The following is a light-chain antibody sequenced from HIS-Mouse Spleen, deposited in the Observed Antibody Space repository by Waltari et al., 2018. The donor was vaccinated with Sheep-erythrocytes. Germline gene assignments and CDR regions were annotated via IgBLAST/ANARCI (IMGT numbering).Light chain of an antibody. CDR3: QSADSSGTYPV. Sequence: SYELTQPPSVSVSPGQTARITCSGDALPKQYAYWYQQKPGQAPVLVINKDSERPSGIPERFSCSSSGTTVTLTISGVQAEDEADYYCQSADSSGTYPVFGGGTKLTVL. V-gene: IGLV3-25*03. CDR2: KDS. CDR1: ALPKQY. J-gene: IGLJ2*01.